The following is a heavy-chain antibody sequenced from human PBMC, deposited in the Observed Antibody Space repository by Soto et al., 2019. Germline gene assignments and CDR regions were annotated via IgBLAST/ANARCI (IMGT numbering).Heavy chain of an antibody. CDR2: INHSGST. CDR3: ARGNETTVTTSYYFDY. D-gene: IGHD4-17*01. V-gene: IGHV4-34*01. J-gene: IGHJ4*02. CDR1: GGSLSGYY. Sequence: QVQLQQWGAGLLKPSETLSLTCAVYGGSLSGYYWSWIRQPPGKGLEWIGEINHSGSTNYNPSLKSRVTISVDTSKNQFSLKLSSVTAADTAVYYCARGNETTVTTSYYFDYWGQGTLVTVSS.